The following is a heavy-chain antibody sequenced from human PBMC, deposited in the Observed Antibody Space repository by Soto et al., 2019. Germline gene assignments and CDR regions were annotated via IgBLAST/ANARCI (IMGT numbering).Heavy chain of an antibody. D-gene: IGHD3-22*01. J-gene: IGHJ4*02. CDR3: AREGSSSGPDYEY. Sequence: EVQLVESGGGLVQPGGSLRLSCAASGFSFSDYYINWVRQAPGKGLEGVGRTRNKASSYTTDYAAFVKGIFTISRDDSKNLIYLQMNSLKTEDTAVYYCAREGSSSGPDYEYWGQGTLVTVSS. CDR2: TRNKASSYTT. CDR1: GFSFSDYY. V-gene: IGHV3-72*01.